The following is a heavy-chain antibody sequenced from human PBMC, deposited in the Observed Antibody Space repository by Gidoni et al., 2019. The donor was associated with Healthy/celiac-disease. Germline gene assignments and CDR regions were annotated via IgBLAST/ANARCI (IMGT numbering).Heavy chain of an antibody. CDR3: ERDIVFVVAAYYLDS. Sequence: QVQLVQSGAEVKKPGASVKVSCKASGYTFTSYAMHWVRQAPAQRLEVIVWRNAGNGNTKYSTKFHGRVPITRDTSAVTAYMEFSSLRSEETAVYYCERDIVFVVAAYYLDSWGQGTLVTVSS. CDR2: RNAGNGNT. CDR1: GYTFTSYA. D-gene: IGHD2-15*01. V-gene: IGHV1-3*01. J-gene: IGHJ4*02.